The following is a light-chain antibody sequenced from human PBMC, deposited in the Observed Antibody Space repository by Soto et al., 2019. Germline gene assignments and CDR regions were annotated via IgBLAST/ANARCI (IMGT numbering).Light chain of an antibody. V-gene: IGKV3-20*01. CDR1: QSVSSSY. CDR2: GAS. CDR3: QQYGSSPGT. Sequence: EIEMTHSPGTLSSSPGERATIXHRASQSVSSSYLAWYQQKPGQAPRLLIYGASSRATGIPDRFSGSGSGTDFTLTISRLEPEDFAVYYCQQYGSSPGTFGQGTKVDI. J-gene: IGKJ1*01.